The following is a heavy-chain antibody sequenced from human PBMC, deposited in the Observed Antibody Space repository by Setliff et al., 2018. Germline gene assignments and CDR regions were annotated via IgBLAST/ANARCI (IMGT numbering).Heavy chain of an antibody. Sequence: KPSETLSLTCTVSGGSISSSSYYWGWIRQPPGKGLEWIGSIYYSGSTYYNPSLKSRVTISVDTSKNQFSLKLSSVTAADTAVYYCARVLAAAGYYYYGMDVWGQGTTVTVSS. CDR3: ARVLAAAGYYYYGMDV. CDR1: GGSISSSSYY. D-gene: IGHD6-13*01. V-gene: IGHV4-39*07. J-gene: IGHJ6*02. CDR2: IYYSGST.